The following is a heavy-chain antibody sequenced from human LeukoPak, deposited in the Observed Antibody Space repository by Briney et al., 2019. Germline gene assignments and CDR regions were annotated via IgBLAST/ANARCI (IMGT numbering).Heavy chain of an antibody. CDR2: ISYDGSNK. D-gene: IGHD2-15*01. CDR3: AKGRGFDVYCRAGSCTTFDP. V-gene: IGHV3-30*01. CDR1: GFTFSGYA. Sequence: PGGSLRLSCVASGFTFSGYAISWVRQAPGKGLEWVAVISYDGSNKYYADSVKGRFTISRDNSKNTLYLQMNSLRAEDTAVYYCAKGRGFDVYCRAGSCTTFDPWGQGTLVTVSS. J-gene: IGHJ5*02.